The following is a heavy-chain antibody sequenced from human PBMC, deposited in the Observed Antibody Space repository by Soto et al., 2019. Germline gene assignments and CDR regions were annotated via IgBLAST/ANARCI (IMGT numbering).Heavy chain of an antibody. V-gene: IGHV3-30-3*01. J-gene: IGHJ6*02. Sequence: GGSLRLSCAASGFTFSSYAMHWVRQAPGKGLEWVAVISYDGSNKYYADSVKGRFTISRDNSKNTLYLQMNSLRAEDTAVYYCARDRHTAYYYYYYGMDVWGQGTTVTVSS. CDR1: GFTFSSYA. D-gene: IGHD2-2*02. CDR2: ISYDGSNK. CDR3: ARDRHTAYYYYYYGMDV.